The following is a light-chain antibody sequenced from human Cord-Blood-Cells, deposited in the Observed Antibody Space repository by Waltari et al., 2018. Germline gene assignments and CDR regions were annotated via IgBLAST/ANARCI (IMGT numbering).Light chain of an antibody. CDR3: QQYNNWPIFT. V-gene: IGKV3-15*01. Sequence: EIVMTQSPATLSVSPGERATLSCRASQSVSNNLAWYQQKPGQATRLLIYGASTRATGIPARFSGSGSGTEFTLTISSLQSEDFAVYYCQQYNNWPIFTFGPGTKVDIK. CDR1: QSVSNN. J-gene: IGKJ3*01. CDR2: GAS.